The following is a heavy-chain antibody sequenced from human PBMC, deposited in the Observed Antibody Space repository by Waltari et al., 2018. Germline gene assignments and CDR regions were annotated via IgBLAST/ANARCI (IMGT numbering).Heavy chain of an antibody. Sequence: QVQLVQSGAEVKKPGSSVKVSCQASGGTFSSYTISWVRQAPGQGREWMGRISPILGRANYAQKFQGRVTITADKSTSTAYMELSSLRSEDTAVYYCARDATVVTPNGYYYYYMDVWGKGTTVTVSS. J-gene: IGHJ6*03. D-gene: IGHD2-21*02. CDR3: ARDATVVTPNGYYYYYMDV. CDR2: ISPILGRA. CDR1: GGTFSSYT. V-gene: IGHV1-69*08.